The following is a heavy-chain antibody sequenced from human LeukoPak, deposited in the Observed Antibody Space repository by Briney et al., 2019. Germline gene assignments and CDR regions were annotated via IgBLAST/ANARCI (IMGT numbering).Heavy chain of an antibody. J-gene: IGHJ3*02. CDR2: ISSSSYI. CDR3: ARDQGFGVGATGDAFDI. CDR1: GFTFSSYS. D-gene: IGHD1-26*01. V-gene: IGHV3-21*01. Sequence: PGGSLRLSCAASGFTFSSYSMNWVRQAPGKGLEWVSSISSSSYIYYADSVKGRFTISRDNAKNSLYLQMNSLRAEDTAVYYCARDQGFGVGATGDAFDIWGQGTMVTVSS.